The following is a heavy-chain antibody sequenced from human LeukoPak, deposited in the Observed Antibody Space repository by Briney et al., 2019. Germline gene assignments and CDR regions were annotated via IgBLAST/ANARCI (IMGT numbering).Heavy chain of an antibody. J-gene: IGHJ4*02. CDR2: ISNDGFNK. CDR1: GFTFSRYG. V-gene: IGHV3-30*03. D-gene: IGHD2-15*01. CDR3: ARDQCSGGSCYPRPDY. Sequence: GGSLRLSCAALGFTFSRYGMSWVGQAPGQGLEWLAVISNDGFNKYNADSVKGRFTISRDNYKNTLDLQMNSLRAEDTAVYYCARDQCSGGSCYPRPDYWGQGTLVTVSS.